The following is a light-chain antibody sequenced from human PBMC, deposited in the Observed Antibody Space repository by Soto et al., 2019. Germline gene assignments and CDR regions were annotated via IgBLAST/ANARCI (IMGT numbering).Light chain of an antibody. CDR3: QQYSSYST. CDR1: QNINTW. CDR2: RAS. V-gene: IGKV1-5*03. J-gene: IGKJ1*01. Sequence: IQMTQSPSTLSASVGDRVTITCRASQNINTWLAWYQQKPGKAPRLLNYRASSLENGGPSRFGGRGSGTQFIFTISSLQPDDSATYYCQQYSSYSTFGQGTKVEIK.